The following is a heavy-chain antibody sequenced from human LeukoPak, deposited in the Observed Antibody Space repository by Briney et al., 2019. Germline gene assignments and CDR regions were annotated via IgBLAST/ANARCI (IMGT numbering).Heavy chain of an antibody. Sequence: ASAKVSCKASGYTFTSYYMHWVRQAPGQGLEWMGIIYPSGGSTSYAQKFQGRVTMTRDTSTSTVYMELSSLRSEDTAVYYCARGHYYYDSSGYYYFDYWGQGTLVTVSS. CDR3: ARGHYYYDSSGYYYFDY. CDR2: IYPSGGST. J-gene: IGHJ4*02. CDR1: GYTFTSYY. V-gene: IGHV1-46*01. D-gene: IGHD3-22*01.